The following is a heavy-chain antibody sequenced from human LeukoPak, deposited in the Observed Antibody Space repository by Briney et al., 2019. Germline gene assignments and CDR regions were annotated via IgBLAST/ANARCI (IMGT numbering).Heavy chain of an antibody. CDR3: ARRQYSSSSEVDGMDV. CDR2: ISYDGSHK. CDR1: GFTFSSYT. Sequence: GRSLRLSCEVSGFTFSSYTFYWIRQAPGKGLEWLAVISYDGSHKYYADSVKGRFTISRDNSKNTLYLQMNSLRVDGTAVYHCARRQYSSSSEVDGMDVWGQGTTVIVSS. J-gene: IGHJ6*02. D-gene: IGHD6-6*01. V-gene: IGHV3-30-3*01.